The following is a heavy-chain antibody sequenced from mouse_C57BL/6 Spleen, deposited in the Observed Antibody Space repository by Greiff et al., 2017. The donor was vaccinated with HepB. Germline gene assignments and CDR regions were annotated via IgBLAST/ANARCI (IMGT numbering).Heavy chain of an antibody. J-gene: IGHJ4*01. CDR1: GFSLTSYG. D-gene: IGHD4-1*01. CDR2: IWSGGST. CDR3: ARGWDVGYAMDY. Sequence: QVQLQQSGPGLVQPSQSLSITCTVSGFSLTSYGVHWVRQSPGKGLEWLGVIWSGGSTDYNAAFIFRLSISKDNSKSQVFFKMNNLQTDDTAIYYCARGWDVGYAMDYWSRGPSGTVTS. V-gene: IGHV2-2*01.